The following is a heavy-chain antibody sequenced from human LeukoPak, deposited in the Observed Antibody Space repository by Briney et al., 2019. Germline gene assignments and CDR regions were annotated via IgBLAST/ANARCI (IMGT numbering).Heavy chain of an antibody. V-gene: IGHV4-34*01. J-gene: IGHJ6*02. Sequence: SETLSLTCAVYGGSFSGYYWSWIRQPPGKGLEWIGEITQSGTTKYNPSLKSRVTMSVDTSKNQFSLRLSSVTAADTAVYYCARDYSSSSYYYYGMDVWGQGTTVTVSS. CDR2: ITQSGTT. CDR3: ARDYSSSSYYYYGMDV. D-gene: IGHD6-6*01. CDR1: GGSFSGYY.